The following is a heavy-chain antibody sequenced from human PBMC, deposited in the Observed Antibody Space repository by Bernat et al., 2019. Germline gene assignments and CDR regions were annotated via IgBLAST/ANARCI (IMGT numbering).Heavy chain of an antibody. CDR3: AKGVVQGVINPLGGYYMDV. V-gene: IGHV3-23*01. CDR2: LSGSGGST. CDR1: GFTFSSYA. Sequence: EVQLLESGGGLGQPGGSLRLSCAASGFTFSSYAMSWGRQAPGKGLEWVSALSGSGGSTSYAYSVKGRFTISRDNSKNTLYLQMNSLRAEDTAVYYCAKGVVQGVINPLGGYYMDVWGKGTTVTVS. J-gene: IGHJ6*03. D-gene: IGHD3-10*01.